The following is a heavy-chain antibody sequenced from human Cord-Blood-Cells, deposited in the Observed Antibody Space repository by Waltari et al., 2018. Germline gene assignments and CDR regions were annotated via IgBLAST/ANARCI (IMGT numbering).Heavy chain of an antibody. CDR2: ISYDGSNK. J-gene: IGHJ4*02. CDR3: ASGSYYFDY. D-gene: IGHD1-26*01. Sequence: QVQLVESGGGVVQPGRSLRLSCAGSGFTFSSYGMHWVRQAPGKGLEWVAVISYDGSNKYYADSVKGRFTISRDNSKNTLYLQMNSLRAEDTAVYYCASGSYYFDYWGQGTLVTVSS. CDR1: GFTFSSYG. V-gene: IGHV3-30*03.